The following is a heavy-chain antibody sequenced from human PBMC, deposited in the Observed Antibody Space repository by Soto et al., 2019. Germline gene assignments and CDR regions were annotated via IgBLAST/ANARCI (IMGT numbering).Heavy chain of an antibody. D-gene: IGHD2-8*01. J-gene: IGHJ4*02. CDR1: GFIFSNYA. V-gene: IGHV3-23*01. CDR2: ISGGGDRT. Sequence: GSLSLSCAASGFIFSNYAMSWVRQAPGRGLEWVSAISGGGDRTYYADSVKGRFTISRDNSKSTLYLQMNSLRADDTAVYYCANWVEGAMVYFDYWGLGTMVTVS. CDR3: ANWVEGAMVYFDY.